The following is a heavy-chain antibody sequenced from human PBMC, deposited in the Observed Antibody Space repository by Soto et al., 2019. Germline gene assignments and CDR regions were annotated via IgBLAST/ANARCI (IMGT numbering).Heavy chain of an antibody. Sequence: GGSLRLSCAASGFTFSSYEMNWVRQAPGKGLEWVSYISSSGSTIYYADSVKGRFTISRDNAKNSLYLQMNSLRAEDTAVYYCASYYYGLGSYGRDGIDVWGQGTTVTGSS. V-gene: IGHV3-48*03. D-gene: IGHD3-10*01. CDR1: GFTFSSYE. CDR2: ISSSGSTI. CDR3: ASYYYGLGSYGRDGIDV. J-gene: IGHJ6*02.